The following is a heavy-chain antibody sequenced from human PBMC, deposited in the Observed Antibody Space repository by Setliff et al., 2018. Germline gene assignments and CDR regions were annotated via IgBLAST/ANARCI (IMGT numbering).Heavy chain of an antibody. V-gene: IGHV1-46*01. D-gene: IGHD3-22*01. CDR2: INPGGGST. J-gene: IGHJ4*02. CDR1: GYTLTNHY. CDR3: ARGYYDSYARYYVVVDY. Sequence: GASVKVSCKASGYTLTNHYMHWVRQAPGQGLEWMGMINPGGGSTTYAQKFQGRVTMTRDTSTSTVYMELSSLRTEDTAVYYCARGYYDSYARYYVVVDYWGQGTPVTVSS.